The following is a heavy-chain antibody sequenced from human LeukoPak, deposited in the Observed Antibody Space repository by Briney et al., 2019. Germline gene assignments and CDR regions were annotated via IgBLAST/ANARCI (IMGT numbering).Heavy chain of an antibody. V-gene: IGHV4-4*07. CDR3: ARVLHAAAGTAYYYMDV. CDR1: GGSISSYY. D-gene: IGHD6-13*01. Sequence: PSETLSLTCTVSGGSISSYYWSWIRQPAGKGLEWIGRIYTSGSTNYNPSLKSRATMSVDTSKNQFSLKLSSVTAADTAVYYCARVLHAAAGTAYYYMDVWGKGTTVTVSS. J-gene: IGHJ6*03. CDR2: IYTSGST.